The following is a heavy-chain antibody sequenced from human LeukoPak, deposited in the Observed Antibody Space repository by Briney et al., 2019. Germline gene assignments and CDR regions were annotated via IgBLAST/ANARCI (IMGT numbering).Heavy chain of an antibody. CDR3: ARTIRGY. CDR1: GFTFSNYW. CDR2: IKEDGSEK. Sequence: PGGSLRLSCIASGFTFSNYWMSWVRQAPGKGLEWVANIKEDGSEKYYVDSAKGRFTISRDNAKNSLYLQMNSLRAEDTAVYYCARTIRGYWGQGTLVTVSS. V-gene: IGHV3-7*01. J-gene: IGHJ4*02. D-gene: IGHD3-10*01.